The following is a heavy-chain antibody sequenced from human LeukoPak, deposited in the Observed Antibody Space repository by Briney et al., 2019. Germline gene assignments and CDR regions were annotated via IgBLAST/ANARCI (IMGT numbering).Heavy chain of an antibody. CDR1: GFTFSDSY. CDR3: ARVSVYSSSLGY. D-gene: IGHD6-13*01. CDR2: ISSSGGTI. Sequence: PGGSLRLSCAASGFTFSDSYMSWIRQAPGKGLEWVSYISSSGGTIYYADSVKGRFTISRDNPKNSLHLQMNSLRAEDTAVYYCARVSVYSSSLGYWGQGTLVSVSS. J-gene: IGHJ4*02. V-gene: IGHV3-11*01.